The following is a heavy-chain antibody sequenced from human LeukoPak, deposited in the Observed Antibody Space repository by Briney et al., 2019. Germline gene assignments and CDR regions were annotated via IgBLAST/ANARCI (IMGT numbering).Heavy chain of an antibody. CDR1: GGSISSGDYY. Sequence: SETLSLTCTVSGGSISSGDYYWTWIRQHLGKGLEWIGYIYYSGNTYYSPSLKSRVTISLDTSKNQFSLKLSSVTAADTAVYYCATGGYTGYDLPYWGQGTLVTVSS. CDR3: ATGGYTGYDLPY. V-gene: IGHV4-31*03. D-gene: IGHD5-12*01. CDR2: IYYSGNT. J-gene: IGHJ4*02.